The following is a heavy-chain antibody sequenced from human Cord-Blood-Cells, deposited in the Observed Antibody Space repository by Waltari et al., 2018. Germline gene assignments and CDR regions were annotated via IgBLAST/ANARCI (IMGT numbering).Heavy chain of an antibody. Sequence: QVQLQESGPGLVKPSETLSLTCTVSGGSISSYYWSWIRQPPGKGLEWIGYIYYSGRTNYNPSLKSRVTISVDTSKNQFSLKLSSVTASDTAVYYCARGGYDILTGYYIRYFDLWGRGTLVTVSS. J-gene: IGHJ2*01. CDR1: GGSISSYY. CDR3: ARGGYDILTGYYIRYFDL. V-gene: IGHV4-59*01. D-gene: IGHD3-9*01. CDR2: IYYSGRT.